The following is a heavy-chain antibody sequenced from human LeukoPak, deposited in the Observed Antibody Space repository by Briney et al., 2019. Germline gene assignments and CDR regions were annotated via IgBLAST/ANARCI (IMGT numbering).Heavy chain of an antibody. Sequence: GGSLRLSCAASGFTFSRYGMHWVRQAPGKGLEWVAVIWYDGSIKYYADSVKGRFTISKDNSKNTLDPQMNSLRAEDTAVYYCAKADEMNMDYWGQGTLVTVSS. J-gene: IGHJ4*02. CDR1: GFTFSRYG. CDR2: IWYDGSIK. CDR3: AKADEMNMDY. D-gene: IGHD2/OR15-2a*01. V-gene: IGHV3-33*06.